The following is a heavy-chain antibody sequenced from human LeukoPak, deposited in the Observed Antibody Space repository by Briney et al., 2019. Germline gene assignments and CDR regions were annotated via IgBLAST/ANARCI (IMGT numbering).Heavy chain of an antibody. CDR1: GFTFSSYW. J-gene: IGHJ3*02. V-gene: IGHV3-48*04. CDR2: ISSSGSTI. D-gene: IGHD6-19*01. Sequence: GGSLRLSCAASGFTFSSYWMSWVRQAPGKGLEWVSYISSSGSTIYYADSVKGRFTISRDNAKNSLYLQMNSLRAEDTAVYYCAGGITGYSSGWYGGDPTSDAFDIWGQGTMVTVSS. CDR3: AGGITGYSSGWYGGDPTSDAFDI.